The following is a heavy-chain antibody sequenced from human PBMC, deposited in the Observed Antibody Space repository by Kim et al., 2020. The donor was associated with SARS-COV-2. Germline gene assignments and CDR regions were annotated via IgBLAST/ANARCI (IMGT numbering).Heavy chain of an antibody. CDR3: VEGRLKRGFDS. CDR1: GYIFTSYW. Sequence: GESLKISCRGSGYIFTSYWIGWVRQMPGKGLEWVGVISPGNSDTRYSPSFQGHVTISADKSISTAYLQWASLKAPDSAIYSCVEGRLKRGFDSWGQGTPV. J-gene: IGHJ4*02. V-gene: IGHV5-51*01. CDR2: ISPGNSDT. D-gene: IGHD3-3*01.